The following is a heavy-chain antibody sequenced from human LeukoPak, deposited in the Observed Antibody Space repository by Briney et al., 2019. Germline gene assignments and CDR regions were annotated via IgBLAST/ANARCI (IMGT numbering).Heavy chain of an antibody. Sequence: SQTLSLTCTVSGGSISSGGYYWSWLRQHPGKGLEWIGYIYYSGSTYYNPSLKSRVTISVDTSKSQFSLKLSSVTAADTAVYYCARDSFGYSNSGYYYGMDVWGQGTTVTVSS. J-gene: IGHJ6*02. CDR2: IYYSGST. CDR3: ARDSFGYSNSGYYYGMDV. V-gene: IGHV4-31*03. CDR1: GGSISSGGYY. D-gene: IGHD4-11*01.